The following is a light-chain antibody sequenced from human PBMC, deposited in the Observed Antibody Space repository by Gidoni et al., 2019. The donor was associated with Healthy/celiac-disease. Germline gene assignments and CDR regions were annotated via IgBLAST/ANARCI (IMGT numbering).Light chain of an antibody. CDR3: QAWDSSTVV. J-gene: IGLJ2*01. CDR2: QDS. CDR1: KSGDKY. V-gene: IGLV3-1*01. Sequence: SYDLTQPPSVSVSPGQTASTPCPGDKSGDKYACRYQQTPGQSPVLVIYQDSKRPAGIPERFSGSNSGNTATLTISGTQAMDEADYYCQAWDSSTVVFGGGTKLTVL.